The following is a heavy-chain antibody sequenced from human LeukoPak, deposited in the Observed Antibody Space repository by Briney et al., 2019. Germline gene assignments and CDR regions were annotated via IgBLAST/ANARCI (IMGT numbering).Heavy chain of an antibody. D-gene: IGHD1-26*01. CDR2: INHSGST. CDR3: AREGGVWGWELPYYFDY. V-gene: IGHV4-34*01. CDR1: GGSFSGYY. J-gene: IGHJ4*02. Sequence: SETLSLTCAVYGGSFSGYYWSWIRQPPGKGLEWIGEINHSGSTNYNPSLKSRVTISVDTSKNQFSLKLSSVTAADTAVYYCAREGGVWGWELPYYFDYWGQGTLVTVSS.